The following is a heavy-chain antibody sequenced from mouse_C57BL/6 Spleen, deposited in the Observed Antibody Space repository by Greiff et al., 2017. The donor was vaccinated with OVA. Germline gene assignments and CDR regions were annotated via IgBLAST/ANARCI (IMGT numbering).Heavy chain of an antibody. J-gene: IGHJ1*03. D-gene: IGHD4-1*01. V-gene: IGHV1-39*01. CDR2: INPNYGTT. CDR1: GYSVTDYN. Sequence: VQLKQSGPELVKPGASVKISCKASGYSVTDYNMNWVKQSNGKSLEWIGVINPNYGTTSYNQKFKGKATLTVDQSSSTAYMQLNSLTSEDSAVYYCAREGGLTGTRYFDVWGTGTTVTVSS. CDR3: AREGGLTGTRYFDV.